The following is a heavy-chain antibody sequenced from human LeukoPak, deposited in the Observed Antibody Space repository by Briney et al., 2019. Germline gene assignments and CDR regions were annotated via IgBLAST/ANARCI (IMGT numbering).Heavy chain of an antibody. Sequence: GGSLSLSCAASGFTFSSYAMSWVRQAPGKGLEWFSDISGSGGSNYYEDHVKGRFTIYRDNSRNTVYLQINSWRAEYTVVYYCAKETERWLQLIDYWGQGTLVAVSS. J-gene: IGHJ4*02. CDR2: ISGSGGSN. CDR1: GFTFSSYA. CDR3: AKETERWLQLIDY. D-gene: IGHD5-24*01. V-gene: IGHV3-23*01.